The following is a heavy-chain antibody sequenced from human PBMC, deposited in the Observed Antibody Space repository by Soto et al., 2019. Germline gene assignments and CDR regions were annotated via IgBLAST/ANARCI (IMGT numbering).Heavy chain of an antibody. CDR3: ARAMITIFGVVRNHDAFDI. V-gene: IGHV3-53*04. D-gene: IGHD3-3*01. CDR1: GFTVSSNY. CDR2: IYSGGST. Sequence: GGSLRLSCAAYGFTVSSNYMSWVRQAPGKGLEWVSVIYSGGSTYYADSVKGRFTISRHNSKNTLYLQMNSLRAEDTAVYYCARAMITIFGVVRNHDAFDIWGQGTTVTVSS. J-gene: IGHJ3*02.